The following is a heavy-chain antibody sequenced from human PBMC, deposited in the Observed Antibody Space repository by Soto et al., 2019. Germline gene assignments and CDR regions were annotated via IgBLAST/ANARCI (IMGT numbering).Heavy chain of an antibody. V-gene: IGHV3-23*01. J-gene: IGHJ4*02. CDR3: AKDPPNYDFWSGEPSLFDY. Sequence: PGGSLRLSCAASGFTFSSYAMSWVRQAPGKGLEWVSAISGSGGSTYYADSVKGRFTISRGNSKNTLYLQMNSLRAEDTAVYYCAKDPPNYDFWSGEPSLFDYWGQGTLVTVSS. D-gene: IGHD3-3*01. CDR1: GFTFSSYA. CDR2: ISGSGGST.